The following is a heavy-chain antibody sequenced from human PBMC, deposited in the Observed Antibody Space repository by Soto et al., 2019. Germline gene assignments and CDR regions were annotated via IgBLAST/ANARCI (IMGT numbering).Heavy chain of an antibody. CDR3: ARQDIAGATSAFDI. Sequence: EVRLVQSGAEVKKAGESLKISCKGSGYSFTTYWIGWVRQKPGKGMEWMGIIFPGYSDIRYSPSLQGQVTISADKSITTAYLQWSSLKASDTAIYYCARQDIAGATSAFDIWGPGTLVTVSS. CDR2: IFPGYSDI. CDR1: GYSFTTYW. J-gene: IGHJ3*02. V-gene: IGHV5-51*01. D-gene: IGHD1-26*01.